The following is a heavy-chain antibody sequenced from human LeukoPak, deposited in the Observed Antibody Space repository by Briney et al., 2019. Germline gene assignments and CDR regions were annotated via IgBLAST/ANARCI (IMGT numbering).Heavy chain of an antibody. V-gene: IGHV4-30-4*08. J-gene: IGHJ4*02. CDR2: IYYSGST. D-gene: IGHD6-13*01. Sequence: SETLSLTCTVSGGSISSYYWNWIRQPPGKGLEWIGYIYYSGSTYYNPSLKSRVTISVDTSKNQFSLRLSSVTAADTAVYYCAREDSSSPPAIDYWGQGTLVTVSS. CDR1: GGSISSYY. CDR3: AREDSSSPPAIDY.